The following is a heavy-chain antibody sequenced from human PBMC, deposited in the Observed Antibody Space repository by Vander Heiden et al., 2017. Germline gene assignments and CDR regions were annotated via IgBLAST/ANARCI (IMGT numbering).Heavy chain of an antibody. D-gene: IGHD6-19*01. J-gene: IGHJ4*02. V-gene: IGHV3-48*04. CDR3: ARTYSSDWYGATGPGETDY. CDR1: GFGFSSYS. CDR2: ISGSGSTI. Sequence: EVQLVESGGGSVQPGGSLRLSCAASGFGFSSYSMIWVRQAPGKGLEWVSYISGSGSTIYYGDSVKGRFIISRDNAKTSVYLQMNSLRAEDTAVYFCARTYSSDWYGATGPGETDYWGQGTLVTVSS.